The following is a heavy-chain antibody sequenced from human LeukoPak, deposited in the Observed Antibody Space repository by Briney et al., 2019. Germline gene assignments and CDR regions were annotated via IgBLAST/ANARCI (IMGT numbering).Heavy chain of an antibody. V-gene: IGHV4-59*01. CDR2: IYSSGST. CDR3: ARYYCPDGTCRGFDY. J-gene: IGHJ4*02. D-gene: IGHD2-15*01. Sequence: SETLSLTCTVSGGSISSFYWSWIRQPPGKGLEWIGYIYSSGSTNCNPSLKSRVTISVDTSKNQFSLKLSSVTAADTAVYYCARYYCPDGTCRGFDYWGQGTLVTVSS. CDR1: GGSISSFY.